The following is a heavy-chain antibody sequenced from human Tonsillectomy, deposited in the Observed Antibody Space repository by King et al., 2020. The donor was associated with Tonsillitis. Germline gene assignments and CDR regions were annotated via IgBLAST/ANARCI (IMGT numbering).Heavy chain of an antibody. V-gene: IGHV1-18*01. CDR2: ISAYNGNT. D-gene: IGHD1-26*01. Sequence: VQLVESGAEVKKPGASVKVSCKTSGYTFSSNGISWVRQAPGQGLEWMGWISAYNGNTNYAQKFQGRVTMTTDTSTSTAYMELRSLRSDDTAVYYCARDGPPWEWELSDWGQGTLVTVSP. CDR1: GYTFSSNG. J-gene: IGHJ4*02. CDR3: ARDGPPWEWELSD.